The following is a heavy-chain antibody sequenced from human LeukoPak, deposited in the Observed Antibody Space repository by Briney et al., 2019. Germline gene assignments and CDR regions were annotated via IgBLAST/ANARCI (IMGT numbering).Heavy chain of an antibody. V-gene: IGHV3-48*04. CDR3: ARSTRRDSEIALAEYFQH. CDR1: GFTFSTHD. Sequence: PGGSLRLSCAASGFTFSTHDLNWVRQTPGKGLEWVSFISSRSSTIYYADSVKGRFTISRDNAKNSLYLQMNSLRAEDTAVYYCARSTRRDSEIALAEYFQHWGQGTLVTVSS. D-gene: IGHD1-26*01. CDR2: ISSRSSTI. J-gene: IGHJ1*01.